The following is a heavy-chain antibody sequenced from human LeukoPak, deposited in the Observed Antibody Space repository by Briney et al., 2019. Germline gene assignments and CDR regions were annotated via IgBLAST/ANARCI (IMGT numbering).Heavy chain of an antibody. CDR1: GFTFSSYG. J-gene: IGHJ4*02. Sequence: RGSLRLSCAASGFTFSSYGMHWVRQAPGKGLEWVAVISYDGGNKYYADSVKGRFTISRDNSKNTLDLQMNSLRAEDTAVYYCAKERESGWVQLGNWGQGTLVTVFS. V-gene: IGHV3-30*18. CDR3: AKERESGWVQLGN. CDR2: ISYDGGNK. D-gene: IGHD5-24*01.